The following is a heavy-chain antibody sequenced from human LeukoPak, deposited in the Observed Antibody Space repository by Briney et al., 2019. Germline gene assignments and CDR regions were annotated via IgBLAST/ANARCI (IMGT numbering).Heavy chain of an antibody. CDR2: ISGSGGRT. J-gene: IGHJ4*02. CDR1: GFTYSSYA. Sequence: GGSLRLSCAASGFTYSSYAMSWVRQAPGKGLEWGSAISGSGGRTFYADSVKGRFTISRDNSQNTLYLQMNSLRAEDTAVYYCAKFPRVVYFDYWGQGTLVTVSS. CDR3: AKFPRVVYFDY. V-gene: IGHV3-23*01. D-gene: IGHD2-15*01.